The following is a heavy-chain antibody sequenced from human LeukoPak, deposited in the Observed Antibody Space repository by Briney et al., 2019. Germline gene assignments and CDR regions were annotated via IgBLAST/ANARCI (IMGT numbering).Heavy chain of an antibody. D-gene: IGHD5-18*01. Sequence: PGGSLRLSCAASGFTFSSYAMSWVRQAPGKGLEWVSGISGSGGSTYYADSVKGRFTISRDNSKSTLYVQMNSLRAEDTAVYYCAKGDTYVDTAMADYWGQGTLVTVSS. CDR2: ISGSGGST. V-gene: IGHV3-23*01. CDR3: AKGDTYVDTAMADY. J-gene: IGHJ4*02. CDR1: GFTFSSYA.